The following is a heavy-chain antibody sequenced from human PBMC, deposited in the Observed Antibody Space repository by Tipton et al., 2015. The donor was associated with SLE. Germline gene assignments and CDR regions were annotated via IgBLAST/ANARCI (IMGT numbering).Heavy chain of an antibody. CDR3: AKSTCTGKDLHYYFGVDV. J-gene: IGHJ6*02. CDR1: GGSISSHY. D-gene: IGHD1-14*01. V-gene: IGHV4-59*06. CDR2: ISNRGNT. Sequence: GLVKPSETLSLTCSVSGGSISSHYWSWIRQHPGKGLEWIGYISNRGNTYYNPSLKSRIAISVDTSRDQFSLKVSSVTAADTAVYYCAKSTCTGKDLHYYFGVDVWGQGTTVAVSS.